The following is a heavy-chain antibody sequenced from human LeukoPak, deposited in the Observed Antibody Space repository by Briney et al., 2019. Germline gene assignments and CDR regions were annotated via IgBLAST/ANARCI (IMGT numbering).Heavy chain of an antibody. D-gene: IGHD3-22*01. Sequence: PGRSLRLSRAAPGFTFSSYAMHWVRQAPGKGLEWVAVISYDGSNKYYADSVKGRFTISRDNSKNTLYLQMNSLRAEDTAVYYCAKVRYDSSGYLDYWGQGTLVTVSS. CDR2: ISYDGSNK. CDR3: AKVRYDSSGYLDY. CDR1: GFTFSSYA. J-gene: IGHJ4*02. V-gene: IGHV3-30*04.